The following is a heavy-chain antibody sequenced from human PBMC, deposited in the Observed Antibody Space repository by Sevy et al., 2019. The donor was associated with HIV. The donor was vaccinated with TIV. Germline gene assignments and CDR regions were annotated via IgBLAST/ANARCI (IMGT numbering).Heavy chain of an antibody. CDR3: ARGGYSSSWYFSPRRASDTYYYYGMDV. D-gene: IGHD6-13*01. V-gene: IGHV3-48*01. Sequence: GGFLRLSCAASGFTFSSYSMNWVRQAPGKGLEWVSYISSSSSTIYYADSVKGRFTISRDNAKNSLYLQMNSLRAEDTAVYYCARGGYSSSWYFSPRRASDTYYYYGMDVWGQGTTVTVSS. J-gene: IGHJ6*02. CDR2: ISSSSSTI. CDR1: GFTFSSYS.